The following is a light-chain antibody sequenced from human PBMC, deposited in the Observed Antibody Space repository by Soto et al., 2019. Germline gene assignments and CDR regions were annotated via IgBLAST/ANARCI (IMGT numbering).Light chain of an antibody. Sequence: DIQMTQSPSFLSASVGDRVIIICRASQSISSYLNWYQQKPGKAPNLLIYAASSLQSGVPPRFSGSGSGTDFTLTISSLQPEDFATYYCQQSYRTPYTFCQGTKLEIK. CDR2: AAS. CDR3: QQSYRTPYT. V-gene: IGKV1-39*01. J-gene: IGKJ2*01. CDR1: QSISSY.